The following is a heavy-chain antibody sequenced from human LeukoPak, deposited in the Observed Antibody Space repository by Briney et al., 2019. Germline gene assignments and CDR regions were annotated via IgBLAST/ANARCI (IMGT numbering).Heavy chain of an antibody. CDR2: ISSSSSYI. J-gene: IGHJ6*04. V-gene: IGHV3-21*05. Sequence: PGGSLRLSCAASGFTFSSYEMNWVRQAPGKGLEWVSYISSSSSYIYYADSVKGRFTISRDNAKNSLYLQMNSLRAEDTAVYYCARDGGTMDGTMDVWGKGTTVTVSS. CDR3: ARDGGTMDGTMDV. D-gene: IGHD3-16*01. CDR1: GFTFSSYE.